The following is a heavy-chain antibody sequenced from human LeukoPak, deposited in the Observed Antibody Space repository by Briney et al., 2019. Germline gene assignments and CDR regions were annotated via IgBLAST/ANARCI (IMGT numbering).Heavy chain of an antibody. CDR3: ARARTPLTYYYYYMDV. J-gene: IGHJ6*03. Sequence: SETLSLTCTVSGGSISSYYWSWIRQPPGKGLEWIGEINHSGSTNYNPSLKSRVTISVDTSKNQFSLKLSSVTAADTAVYCCARARTPLTYYYYYMDVWGKGTTVTVSS. CDR1: GGSISSYY. CDR2: INHSGST. V-gene: IGHV4-34*01.